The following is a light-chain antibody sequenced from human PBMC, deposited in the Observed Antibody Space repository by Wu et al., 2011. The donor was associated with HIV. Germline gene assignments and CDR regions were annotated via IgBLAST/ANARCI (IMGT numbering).Light chain of an antibody. V-gene: IGKV3-20*01. J-gene: IGKJ2*01. CDR1: QSVRGY. CDR3: QHYGTSPYT. CDR2: GVS. Sequence: EIVLTQSPATLSLSPGERASLSCRASQSVRGYLAWYQQKPGQPPRLLISGVSNRATGIPARFSGSGSGTDFTLTISRLEPEDFAVYYCQHYGTSPYTFGQGTKLEIK.